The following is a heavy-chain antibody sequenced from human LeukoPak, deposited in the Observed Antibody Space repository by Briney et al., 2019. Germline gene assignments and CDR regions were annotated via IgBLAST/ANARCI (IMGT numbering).Heavy chain of an antibody. CDR3: ARVYYDFWSGYEYDAFDI. J-gene: IGHJ3*02. CDR2: INPSGGST. Sequence: ASVKVSCKASGYTFTSYYMHWVRQAPGQGLEWMGIINPSGGSTSYAQKFQGRVTMTRDTSTSTAYMELRSLRSDDTAVYYCARVYYDFWSGYEYDAFDIWGQGTMVTVSS. D-gene: IGHD3-3*01. CDR1: GYTFTSYY. V-gene: IGHV1-46*01.